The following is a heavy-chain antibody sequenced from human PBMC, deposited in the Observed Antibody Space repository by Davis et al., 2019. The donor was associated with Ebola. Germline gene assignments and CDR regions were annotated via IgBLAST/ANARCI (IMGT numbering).Heavy chain of an antibody. CDR2: INPSGGST. CDR1: GYTLTELS. CDR3: ARGVRFLEWSLYYMDV. V-gene: IGHV1-46*01. D-gene: IGHD3-3*01. Sequence: ASVKVSCKVSGYTLTELSMHWVRQAPGQGLEWMGIINPSGGSTSYAQKFQGRVTMTRDTSTSTVYMELSSLRSEDTAVYYCARGVRFLEWSLYYMDVWGKGTTVTVSS. J-gene: IGHJ6*03.